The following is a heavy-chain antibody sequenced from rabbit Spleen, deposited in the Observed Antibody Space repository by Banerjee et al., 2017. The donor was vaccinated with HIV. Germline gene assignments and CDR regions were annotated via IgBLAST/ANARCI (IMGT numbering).Heavy chain of an antibody. Sequence: QEQLVESGGGLVQPGASLTLTCTASGFDFSNYNFVCWVRQAPGKGLEWIACIDIGSRDFTFYASWAKGRFTISKTSSTTVTLQMTSLTVADTATYFCARDTGSSFSTYGMDLWGQGTLVTVS. CDR2: IDIGSRDFT. CDR3: ARDTGSSFSTYGMDL. V-gene: IGHV1S45*01. CDR1: GFDFSNYNF. D-gene: IGHD8-1*01. J-gene: IGHJ6*01.